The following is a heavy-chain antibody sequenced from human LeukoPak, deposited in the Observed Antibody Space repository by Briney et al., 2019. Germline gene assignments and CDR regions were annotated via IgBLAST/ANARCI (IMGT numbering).Heavy chain of an antibody. CDR2: LWYDGSNK. Sequence: GGSLRLSCAASGFTVSSNHMSWVRQAPGKGLEWVAVLWYDGSNKYYADSVKGRFTISRDNSKNTLYLQMNSLRAEDTATFYCARGPDYYDSSGRFDYWGQGTLVTVSS. CDR1: GFTVSSNH. V-gene: IGHV3-33*08. J-gene: IGHJ4*02. CDR3: ARGPDYYDSSGRFDY. D-gene: IGHD3-22*01.